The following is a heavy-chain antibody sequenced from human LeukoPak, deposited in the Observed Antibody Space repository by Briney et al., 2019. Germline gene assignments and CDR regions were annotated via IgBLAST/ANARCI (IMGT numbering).Heavy chain of an antibody. CDR1: GGSISSSSYY. CDR2: IHYSGST. D-gene: IGHD5-24*01. V-gene: IGHV4-39*07. CDR3: ARDGPPGNGGRDGYNPRWFDP. J-gene: IGHJ5*02. Sequence: SETLSLTCTVSGGSISSSSYYWAWIRQPPGKGLEWIGSIHYSGSTYYNPSLQSRVTISIDTSKNQFSLKLSSVTAADTAVYYCARDGPPGNGGRDGYNPRWFDPWGQGTLVTVSS.